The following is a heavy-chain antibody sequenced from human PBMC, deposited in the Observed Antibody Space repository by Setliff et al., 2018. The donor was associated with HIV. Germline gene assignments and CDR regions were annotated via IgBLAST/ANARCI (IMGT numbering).Heavy chain of an antibody. J-gene: IGHJ4*02. CDR2: IYYTGFA. CDR1: GDSNSSGSYF. Sequence: PSETLSLTCSVSGDSNSSGSYFWGWIRQTPGKGLEWIGNIYYTGFAYDNPSLKSRVTISLDTSKTHFFLNLTSVTDADTAVYFCTREGRGDPAMATTRIDYWGQGKLVTVSS. V-gene: IGHV4-39*02. CDR3: TREGRGDPAMATTRIDY. D-gene: IGHD1-1*01.